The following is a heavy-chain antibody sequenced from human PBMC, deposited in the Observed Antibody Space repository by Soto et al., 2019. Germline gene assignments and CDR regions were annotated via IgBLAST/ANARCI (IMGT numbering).Heavy chain of an antibody. V-gene: IGHV4-59*01. Sequence: SETLSLTCTVSGASISSSYWRWIRQSPGKGLEWIGYVYYSGSTNYNPSLKSRVTISVDTSKNQFSLKLSSVTAADTAVYYCARGYYDSSGQSNTFDIWGQGTMVTV. J-gene: IGHJ3*02. CDR3: ARGYYDSSGQSNTFDI. CDR2: VYYSGST. D-gene: IGHD3-22*01. CDR1: GASISSSY.